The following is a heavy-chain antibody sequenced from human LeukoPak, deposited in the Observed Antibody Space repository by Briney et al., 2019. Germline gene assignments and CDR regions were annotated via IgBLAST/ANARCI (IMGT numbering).Heavy chain of an antibody. CDR1: GFTFSSHA. CDR3: AKANVFGVVDYFDY. D-gene: IGHD3-3*01. CDR2: ISGSGGTT. Sequence: PGGSLRLSCAASGFTFSSHAMSWVRQAPGKGLEWVSAISGSGGTTYYADSVKGRFTISRDNSKNTLYLQMNSLRAEDTAVYYCAKANVFGVVDYFDYWGQGTLVTVSS. J-gene: IGHJ4*02. V-gene: IGHV3-23*01.